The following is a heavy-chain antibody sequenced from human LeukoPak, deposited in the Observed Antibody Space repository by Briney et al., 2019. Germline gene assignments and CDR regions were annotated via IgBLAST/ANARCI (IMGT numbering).Heavy chain of an antibody. CDR1: GYTFSGYY. V-gene: IGHV1-2*02. D-gene: IGHD3-22*01. CDR3: ARAGYYDSSGYYHPFDY. CDR2: VNPNSSGT. J-gene: IGHJ4*02. Sequence: ASVKVSCKASGYTFSGYYIHWVRQAPGQGLEWMGWVNPNSSGTNYGQNFQGRVTMPRDTSISTAYMELRGLTPDDTAVYYCARAGYYDSSGYYHPFDYWGQGIVVTVSS.